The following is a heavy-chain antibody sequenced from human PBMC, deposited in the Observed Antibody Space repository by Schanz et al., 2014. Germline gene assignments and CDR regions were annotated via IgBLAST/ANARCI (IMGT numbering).Heavy chain of an antibody. V-gene: IGHV3-23*01. CDR2: ISGSGGDT. CDR3: ARDRVQYSSGWYSDS. D-gene: IGHD6-19*01. CDR1: GFTFSSYA. Sequence: EVQLLESGGGLVQPGGSLRLSCAASGFTFSSYAMSWVRQAPGKGLEWVSAISGSGGDTYYADSVKGRFTISRDNSKNTLYLQMSSLRAEDTAVYYCARDRVQYSSGWYSDSWGQGTLVTVSS. J-gene: IGHJ4*02.